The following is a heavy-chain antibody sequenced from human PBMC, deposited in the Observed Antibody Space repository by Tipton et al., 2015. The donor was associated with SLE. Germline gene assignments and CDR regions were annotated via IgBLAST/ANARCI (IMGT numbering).Heavy chain of an antibody. CDR3: ARDRVRAAAGTFGY. D-gene: IGHD6-13*01. V-gene: IGHV3-21*01. CDR2: ISSSSSYI. CDR1: GFTFSSYS. Sequence: SLRLSCAASGFTFSSYSMNWVRQAPGKGLEWVSSISSSSSYIYYADSVKGRFTISRDNAKNSLYLQMNSLRAEDTAVYYYARDRVRAAAGTFGYWGQGTLVTVSS. J-gene: IGHJ4*02.